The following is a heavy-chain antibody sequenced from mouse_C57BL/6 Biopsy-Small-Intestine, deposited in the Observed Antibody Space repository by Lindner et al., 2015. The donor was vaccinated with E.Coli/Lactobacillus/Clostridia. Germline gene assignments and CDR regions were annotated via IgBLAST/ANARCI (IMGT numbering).Heavy chain of an antibody. V-gene: IGHV1-80*01. CDR3: ARGDGNYEDYAMDY. Sequence: VQLQESGAELVKPGASVKISCKASGYAFSSYWMNWVKQRPGKGLEWIGQIYPGDGDTNYNGKFKGKATLTAGKSSSTAYMQLSSLTSEDSAVYFCARGDGNYEDYAMDYWGQGTSVTVSS. D-gene: IGHD2-1*01. J-gene: IGHJ4*01. CDR1: GYAFSSYW. CDR2: IYPGDGDT.